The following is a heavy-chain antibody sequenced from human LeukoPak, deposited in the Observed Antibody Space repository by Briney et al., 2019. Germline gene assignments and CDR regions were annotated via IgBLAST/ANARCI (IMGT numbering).Heavy chain of an antibody. CDR1: GFTFSDYW. D-gene: IGHD6-19*01. Sequence: GGSLRLPCAVSGFTFSDYWMNWVRQAPGKGLEWVASIRQDGGEKSYVDSVKGRFTISRDNAKNSLYLQMNSLRAEDTAVYYCARAPVRYSSGWYDYWGQGTLVTVSS. CDR2: IRQDGGEK. J-gene: IGHJ4*02. CDR3: ARAPVRYSSGWYDY. V-gene: IGHV3-7*01.